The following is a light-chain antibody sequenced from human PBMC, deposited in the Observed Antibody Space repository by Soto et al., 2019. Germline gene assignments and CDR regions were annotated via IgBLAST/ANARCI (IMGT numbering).Light chain of an antibody. Sequence: EIMMTQSPATLSVSPGDRATLSCWASQSVTNYLAWYQQKPGQAPRLLIYDASNRATGIPARFSGSGSVTDFTLTISSLEPEDFAVYYCQQRSNWATFGPGTKVDIK. CDR2: DAS. CDR1: QSVTNY. V-gene: IGKV3-11*01. J-gene: IGKJ3*01. CDR3: QQRSNWAT.